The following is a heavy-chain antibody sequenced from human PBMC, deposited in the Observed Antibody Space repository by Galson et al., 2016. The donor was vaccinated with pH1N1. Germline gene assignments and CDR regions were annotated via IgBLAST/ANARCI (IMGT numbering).Heavy chain of an antibody. CDR3: ARIPQTSTWYVRFDS. CDR1: AGSISSNFYF. J-gene: IGHJ4*02. V-gene: IGHV4-39*07. Sequence: SETLSLTCTVSAGSISSNFYFWAWIRQPPGKGLEWIGSVFYHGNTYYIPSLKSRVSMSVDVSKSQFSLTLTSVTAADTALYYCARIPQTSTWYVRFDSWGQGTLVSVSS. D-gene: IGHD2/OR15-2a*01. CDR2: VFYHGNT.